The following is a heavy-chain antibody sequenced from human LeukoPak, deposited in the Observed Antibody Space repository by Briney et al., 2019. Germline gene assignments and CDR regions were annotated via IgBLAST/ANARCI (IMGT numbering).Heavy chain of an antibody. V-gene: IGHV1-18*01. CDR2: ISAYNGNT. D-gene: IGHD3-22*01. CDR1: GYTFTSYG. Sequence: GASVKVSCKASGYTFTSYGISWVRQAPGQGLEWMGWISAYNGNTNYAQKLQGRVTMTTDTSTSTAYMELSSLRSEDTAVYYCARGPPTYYYDSSGYYELDYWGQGTLVTVSS. J-gene: IGHJ4*02. CDR3: ARGPPTYYYDSSGYYELDY.